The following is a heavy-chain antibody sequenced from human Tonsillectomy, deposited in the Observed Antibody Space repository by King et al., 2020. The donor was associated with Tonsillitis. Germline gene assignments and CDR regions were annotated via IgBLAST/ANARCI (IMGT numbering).Heavy chain of an antibody. V-gene: IGHV4-34*01. Sequence: QVQLQQWGAGLLKPSETLSLTCAVYGGSFSGYYWSWIRQPPGKGLEWNGEINHSGSTNYNPSLKSRVTISVDTSKNQFSLKVSSVTAADTAVYYCARGYSYGFFDYWGQGTLVTVSS. CDR3: ARGYSYGFFDY. CDR2: INHSGST. J-gene: IGHJ4*02. CDR1: GGSFSGYY. D-gene: IGHD5-18*01.